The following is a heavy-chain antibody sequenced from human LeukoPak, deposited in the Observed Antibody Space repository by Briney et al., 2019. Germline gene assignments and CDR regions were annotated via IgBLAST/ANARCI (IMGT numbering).Heavy chain of an antibody. CDR2: ISGSDDGT. Sequence: GGSLRLSCAASGFTFSTYAMSWVRQIPGKGLEWVSAISGSDDGTYYADSVKGRFTISRDNSRNTLYLQMNSLRAEDTAVYYCAKAWYSSGWYDFDYWGQGTLVTVSS. D-gene: IGHD6-19*01. J-gene: IGHJ4*02. V-gene: IGHV3-23*01. CDR3: AKAWYSSGWYDFDY. CDR1: GFTFSTYA.